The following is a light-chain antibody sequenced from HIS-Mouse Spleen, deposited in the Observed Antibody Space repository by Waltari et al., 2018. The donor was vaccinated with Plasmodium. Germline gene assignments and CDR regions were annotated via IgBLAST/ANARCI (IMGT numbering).Light chain of an antibody. J-gene: IGLJ2*01. CDR2: QDS. CDR1: KLGAKY. V-gene: IGLV3-1*01. CDR3: QAWDSSTVV. Sequence: SYQLTQPPSVSVSPGQTASITCSGDKLGAKYACCHQQKPGQSPVLVIYQDSKRPSGIPERFSGSNSGNTATLTISGTQAMDEADYYCQAWDSSTVVFGGGTKLTVL.